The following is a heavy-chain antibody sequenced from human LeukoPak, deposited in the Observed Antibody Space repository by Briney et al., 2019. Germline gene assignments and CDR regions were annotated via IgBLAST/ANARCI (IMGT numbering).Heavy chain of an antibody. V-gene: IGHV4-39*07. CDR1: GGSIGSSSYY. D-gene: IGHD3-22*01. CDR3: ARVSDYYDSSGYIDY. CDR2: IYYSGST. Sequence: SETLSLTCTVSGGSIGSSSYYWGWIRQPPGKGLEWIGSIYYSGSTYYNPSLKSRVTISVDTSKNQFSLKLSSVTAADTAVYYCARVSDYYDSSGYIDYWGQGTLVTVSS. J-gene: IGHJ4*02.